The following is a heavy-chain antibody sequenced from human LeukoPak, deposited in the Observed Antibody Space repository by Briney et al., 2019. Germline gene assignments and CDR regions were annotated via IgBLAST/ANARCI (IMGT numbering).Heavy chain of an antibody. Sequence: GGSLRLSCAASGFTFSSYSMNWVRQAPGKGLEWVSSISSSSSYIYYADSVKGRFTISRGNAKNSLYLQMNSLRAEDTAVYYCARDRPSGSSNFDYWGRGTLVTVSS. J-gene: IGHJ4*02. V-gene: IGHV3-21*04. CDR2: ISSSSSYI. CDR3: ARDRPSGSSNFDY. D-gene: IGHD1-26*01. CDR1: GFTFSSYS.